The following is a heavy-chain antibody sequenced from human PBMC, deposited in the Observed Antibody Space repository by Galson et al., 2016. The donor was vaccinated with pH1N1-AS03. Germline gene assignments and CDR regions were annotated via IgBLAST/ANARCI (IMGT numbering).Heavy chain of an antibody. CDR3: ARRYYFDY. CDR2: IDPSGGPT. CDR1: GYTLTRHY. J-gene: IGHJ4*02. D-gene: IGHD3-16*02. V-gene: IGHV1-46*01. Sequence: SVKVSCKASGYTLTRHYMHWVRQAPGQGLEWMGIIDPSGGPTTYAPKFQGRITITTDTSTSTVYMALVSLRSEDTAVYYCARRYYFDYWGQGTLVTVSS.